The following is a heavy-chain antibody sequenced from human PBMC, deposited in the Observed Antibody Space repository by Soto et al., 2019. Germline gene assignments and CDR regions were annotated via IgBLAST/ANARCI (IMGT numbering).Heavy chain of an antibody. J-gene: IGHJ4*02. CDR3: ASSKRYCSSTSCYGPGTIDY. Sequence: SETLSLTCTVSGGSISSYYWSWIRQPPGKGLEWIGYIYYSGSTNYNPSLKSRVTISVDTSKNQFSLKLSSVTAADTAVYYCASSKRYCSSTSCYGPGTIDYWGQGTLVTVSS. CDR2: IYYSGST. CDR1: GGSISSYY. V-gene: IGHV4-59*01. D-gene: IGHD2-2*01.